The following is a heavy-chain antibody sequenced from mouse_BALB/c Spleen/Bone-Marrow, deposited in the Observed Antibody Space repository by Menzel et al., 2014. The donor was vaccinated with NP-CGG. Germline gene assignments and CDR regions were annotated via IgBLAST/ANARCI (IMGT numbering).Heavy chain of an antibody. Sequence: VQLQQSGPGLVAPSQSLSITCTVSGFSLTGYGLNWVRQPPGKGLEWLGMIWGDGSTDYNSALKSRLSISKDNSKSQVFLKMNSLQTDDTARYYCARDNYGYDYWGQGATLTVSS. D-gene: IGHD2-2*01. J-gene: IGHJ2*01. CDR2: IWGDGST. CDR3: ARDNYGYDY. CDR1: GFSLTGYG. V-gene: IGHV2-6-7*01.